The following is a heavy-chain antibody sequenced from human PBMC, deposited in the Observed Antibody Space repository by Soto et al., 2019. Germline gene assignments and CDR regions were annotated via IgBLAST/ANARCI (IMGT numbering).Heavy chain of an antibody. CDR1: GFTFSSYA. CDR2: ISGSGGST. J-gene: IGHJ3*02. V-gene: IGHV3-23*01. CDR3: AKGSEVAAAGTGFAFDI. Sequence: GGSLRLSCAASGFTFSSYAMSWVRQAPGKGLEWVSAISGSGGSTYYADSVKGRFTISRDNSKNTLYLQMNSLRAEDTAVYYCAKGSEVAAAGTGFAFDIWGQGTMVTVSS. D-gene: IGHD6-13*01.